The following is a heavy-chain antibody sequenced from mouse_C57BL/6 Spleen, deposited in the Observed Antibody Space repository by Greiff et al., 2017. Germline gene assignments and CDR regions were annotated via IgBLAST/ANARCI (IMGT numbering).Heavy chain of an antibody. Sequence: LVESGPELVKPGASVKLSCKASGYTFTSYDINWVKQRPGQGLEWIGWIYPRDGSTKYNEKFKGKATLTVDTSSSTAYMELHSLTSEDSAVYFCARDWAVYYYAMDYWGQGTSVTVSS. CDR1: GYTFTSYD. CDR2: IYPRDGST. J-gene: IGHJ4*01. D-gene: IGHD4-1*01. V-gene: IGHV1-85*01. CDR3: ARDWAVYYYAMDY.